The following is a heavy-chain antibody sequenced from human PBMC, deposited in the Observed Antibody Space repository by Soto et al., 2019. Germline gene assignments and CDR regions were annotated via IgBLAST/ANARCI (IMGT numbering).Heavy chain of an antibody. V-gene: IGHV1-18*01. CDR1: GYTFTSYG. CDR2: ISAYSGNT. Sequence: ASVKVSCKASGYTFTSYGISWVRQAPGQGLEWMGWISAYSGNTNYAQKLQGRVTMTTDTSTSTAYMELRSLRSDDTAVYYCARDIPITIFGVVIPRAFDIWGQGTMVTVSS. D-gene: IGHD3-3*01. J-gene: IGHJ3*02. CDR3: ARDIPITIFGVVIPRAFDI.